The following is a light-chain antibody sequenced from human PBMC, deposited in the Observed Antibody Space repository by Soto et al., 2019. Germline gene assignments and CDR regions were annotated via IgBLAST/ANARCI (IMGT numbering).Light chain of an antibody. V-gene: IGKV1-5*01. CDR3: QQYETFSGT. CDR1: QSVSGW. CDR2: DAS. J-gene: IGKJ1*01. Sequence: DIQVFQAPSTLFASLGDTVSVPFLASQSVSGWLAWYQQKPGEAPKLLIYDASALPRGVPSRFSGSGSGTKFTLTIASLQPDDFATYYCQQYETFSGTFGPGTKVDIK.